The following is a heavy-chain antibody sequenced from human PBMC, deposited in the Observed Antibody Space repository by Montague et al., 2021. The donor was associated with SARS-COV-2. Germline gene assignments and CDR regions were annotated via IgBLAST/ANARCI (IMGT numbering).Heavy chain of an antibody. D-gene: IGHD2-21*01. J-gene: IGHJ5*02. CDR2: IYYSGST. CDR3: ARGGDMNWFDP. Sequence: SETLSLICTVSGGSISSYYWSWIRQPPGKGLEWIGYIYYSGSTNYNPSLKSRVTISVDTSKNQFSLKLSSVTAADTAVYYCARGGDMNWFDPWGQGTLVTVSS. CDR1: GGSISSYY. V-gene: IGHV4-59*01.